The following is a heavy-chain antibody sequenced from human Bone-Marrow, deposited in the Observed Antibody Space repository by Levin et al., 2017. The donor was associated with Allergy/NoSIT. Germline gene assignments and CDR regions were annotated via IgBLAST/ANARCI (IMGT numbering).Heavy chain of an antibody. CDR2: ISVYNGNA. D-gene: IGHD2-15*01. CDR3: AQEVDLLSVVVPYLYCGMDV. V-gene: IGHV1-18*01. J-gene: IGHJ6*02. Sequence: ASVKVSCKASGYSFSRHGISWVRQAPGQGLEWMGWISVYNGNANYAHKLRGRVTITADTSTSTAYMEMRNLRSDDTAVYYCAQEVDLLSVVVPYLYCGMDVWGQGTTVNGYS. CDR1: GYSFSRHG.